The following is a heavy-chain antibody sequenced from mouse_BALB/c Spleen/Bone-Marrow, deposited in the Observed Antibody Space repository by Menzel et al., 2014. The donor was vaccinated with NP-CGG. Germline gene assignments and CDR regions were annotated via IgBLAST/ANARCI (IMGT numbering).Heavy chain of an antibody. D-gene: IGHD2-14*01. CDR2: ISSGSSTI. V-gene: IGHV5-17*02. Sequence: EVQWVESGGGLVQPGGSRKLSCAASGFTFSSFGMHWVRQAPEKGLEWVAYISSGSSTIYYADTVKGRFTISRDNPKNTLFLQMTSLRSEDTAMYYCARDVPLYDVGYFDYWGQGTTLTVSS. CDR1: GFTFSSFG. CDR3: ARDVPLYDVGYFDY. J-gene: IGHJ2*01.